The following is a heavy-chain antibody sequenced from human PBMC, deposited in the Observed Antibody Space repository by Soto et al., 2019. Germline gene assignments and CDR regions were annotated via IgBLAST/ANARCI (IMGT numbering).Heavy chain of an antibody. Sequence: SGPTLVNPTQTLTPTCTFSGFSLSTSGVGVGWIRQPPGKALEWLALIYWDDDKRYSPSLKSRLTITKDTSKNQVVLTMTNMDPVDTATYYCARGSGWSETREGWSEPREYNWFDPWGQGTLVTVSS. D-gene: IGHD6-19*01. V-gene: IGHV2-5*02. J-gene: IGHJ5*02. CDR2: IYWDDDK. CDR1: GFSLSTSGVG. CDR3: ARGSGWSETREGWSEPREYNWFDP.